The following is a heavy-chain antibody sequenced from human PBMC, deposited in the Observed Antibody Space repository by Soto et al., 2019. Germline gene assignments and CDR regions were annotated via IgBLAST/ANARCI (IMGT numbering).Heavy chain of an antibody. CDR2: INESGST. Sequence: QLQLQESGPGLVKPSGTLSLTCAVSGGSISSSNWWKWIRQPPGKGLDWIGEINESGSTNYNSSLKSRVAISIDRSENQFSLTLISVTAADTAVYYCASRSGYGFSWGQGTLVTVSS. CDR1: GGSISSSNW. CDR3: ASRSGYGFS. D-gene: IGHD5-12*01. J-gene: IGHJ4*02. V-gene: IGHV4-4*02.